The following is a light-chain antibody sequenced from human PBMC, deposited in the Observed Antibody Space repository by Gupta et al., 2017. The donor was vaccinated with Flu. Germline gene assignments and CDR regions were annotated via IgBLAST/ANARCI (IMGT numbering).Light chain of an antibody. J-gene: IGLJ2*01. CDR1: SSNNGAGYD. V-gene: IGLV1-40*01. Sequence: QSVLTHPPSVSGAPGQRVTIASTGSSSNNGAGYDVHWYQQLPGTAPKLLIYGNSNRPSGVPDRFSGSKSGTSASLAIPGLQAEDEADYYCQSYDSSLSGSDVVFGGGTKLTVL. CDR3: QSYDSSLSGSDVV. CDR2: GNS.